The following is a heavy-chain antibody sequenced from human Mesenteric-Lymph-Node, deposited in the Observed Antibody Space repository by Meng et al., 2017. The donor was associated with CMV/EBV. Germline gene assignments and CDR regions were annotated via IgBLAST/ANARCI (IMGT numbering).Heavy chain of an antibody. Sequence: ASVKVSCKTSGYRFSDYLLHWVRQAPGQGPEWMGWINPNSGDTKYAQRFQGRVTMTRDTSISTAYMELSRLRSDDTAVYYCASYGSGYYYYGMDVWGQGTTVTVSS. CDR3: ASYGSGYYYYGMDV. CDR2: INPNSGDT. J-gene: IGHJ6*02. D-gene: IGHD2-15*01. V-gene: IGHV1-2*02. CDR1: GYRFSDYL.